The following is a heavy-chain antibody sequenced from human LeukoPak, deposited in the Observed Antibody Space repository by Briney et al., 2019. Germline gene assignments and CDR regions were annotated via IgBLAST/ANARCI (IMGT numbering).Heavy chain of an antibody. CDR2: ISGDGRST. V-gene: IGHV3-43*02. Sequence: GGSVRLSCAASGFTFDDYAMHWVRQAPGKGLEWVSLISGDGRSTYFADSVKGRFTISRDNSKNSLYLQMNSLRTEDTALYYCAKVYRYYDSSCQHWGQGTLVTVSS. CDR1: GFTFDDYA. D-gene: IGHD3-22*01. J-gene: IGHJ1*01. CDR3: AKVYRYYDSSCQH.